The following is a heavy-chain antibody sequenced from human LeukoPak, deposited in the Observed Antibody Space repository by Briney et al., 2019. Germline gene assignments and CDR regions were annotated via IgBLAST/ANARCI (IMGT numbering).Heavy chain of an antibody. J-gene: IGHJ4*02. CDR2: ITARSNTI. V-gene: IGHV3-69-1*01. CDR1: GFTFSDYD. D-gene: IGHD2-15*01. CDR3: VRDRKGGSFDY. Sequence: GGSLRLSYAASGFTFSDYDMNWVRQAPGKGLEWVSFITARSNTIYYEDSMKGRFTISRNNADSSLYLQMNSLRADDTAVYYCVRDRKGGSFDYWGQGTLVTVSS.